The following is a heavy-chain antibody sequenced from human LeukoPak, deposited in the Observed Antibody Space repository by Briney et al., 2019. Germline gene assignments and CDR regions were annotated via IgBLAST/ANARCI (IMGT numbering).Heavy chain of an antibody. V-gene: IGHV1-46*01. Sequence: GASVTVSCKASGYTFTSYYMHWVRQAPGQGLEWMGIINPSGGSTSYAQKFQGRVTMTRDMSTSTVYMELSSLRSEDTAVYYCARDSGPRDGYTNFDYWGQGTLVTVSS. CDR1: GYTFTSYY. CDR2: INPSGGST. CDR3: ARDSGPRDGYTNFDY. D-gene: IGHD5-24*01. J-gene: IGHJ4*02.